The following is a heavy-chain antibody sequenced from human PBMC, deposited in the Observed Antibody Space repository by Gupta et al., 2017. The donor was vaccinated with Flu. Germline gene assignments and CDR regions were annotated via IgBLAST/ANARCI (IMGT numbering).Heavy chain of an antibody. J-gene: IGHJ6*02. D-gene: IGHD3-3*01. CDR2: IIPIFGTA. V-gene: IGHV1-69*01. Sequence: QVQLVQSGAEVKKPGSSVKVSCKASGGTFSSYAISWVRQAPGQGLEWMGGIIPIFGTANYAQKFQGRVTITADESTSTAYMELSSLRSEDTAVYYCARETITIFGVVIIGESYGMDVWGQGTTVTVSS. CDR3: ARETITIFGVVIIGESYGMDV. CDR1: GGTFSSYA.